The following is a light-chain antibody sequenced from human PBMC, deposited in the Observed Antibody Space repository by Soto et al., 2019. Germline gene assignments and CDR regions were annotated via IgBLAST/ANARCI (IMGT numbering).Light chain of an antibody. V-gene: IGKV3D-15*02. CDR2: GAP. Sequence: IVMSQSPATLSVSTGEGVTLSCRASQSVSSNLAWYQQRPGQAPRLLIYGAPTRATGIPARFSGSGSGTDFTLTISRLEPEDFAVYHCQQYSSSPLTFGGRTNVAI. J-gene: IGKJ4*01. CDR1: QSVSSN. CDR3: QQYSSSPLT.